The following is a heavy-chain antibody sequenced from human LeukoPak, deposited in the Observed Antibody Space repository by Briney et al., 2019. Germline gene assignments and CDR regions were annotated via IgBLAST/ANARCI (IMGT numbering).Heavy chain of an antibody. D-gene: IGHD5-12*01. CDR3: ASNLGAYSGYDKGAPDFDY. CDR2: FDPEDGET. CDR1: GYTLTELS. J-gene: IGHJ4*02. Sequence: ASVKVSCKVSGYTLTELSMHWVRQAPGKGLEWMGGFDPEDGETIYAQKFQGRVTMTEDTSTDTAYMGLSSLRSEDTAVYYCASNLGAYSGYDKGAPDFDYWGQGTLVTVSS. V-gene: IGHV1-24*01.